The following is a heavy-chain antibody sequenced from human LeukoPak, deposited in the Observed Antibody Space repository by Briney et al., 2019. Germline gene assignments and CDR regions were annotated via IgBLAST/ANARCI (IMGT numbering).Heavy chain of an antibody. CDR3: AKAVATLSPYFDY. D-gene: IGHD6-19*01. CDR1: GFTFDDYA. CDR2: ISVDGGSR. J-gene: IGHJ4*02. V-gene: IGHV3-43*02. Sequence: GGSLRLSCATSGFTFDDYAMHWVRQAPGKGLEWVSLISVDGGSRNYADSVKGRFTIPRDNSKNSLYMQMNSLRSEDTALYYCAKAVATLSPYFDYWGQGTLVTVSS.